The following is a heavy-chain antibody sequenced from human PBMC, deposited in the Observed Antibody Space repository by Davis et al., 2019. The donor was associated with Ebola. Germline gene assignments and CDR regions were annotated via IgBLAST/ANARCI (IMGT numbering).Heavy chain of an antibody. V-gene: IGHV1-2*04. D-gene: IGHD7-27*01. CDR2: INPNSGGT. CDR3: ARDRSGALRNDAFDI. J-gene: IGHJ3*02. CDR1: GYTFTGYY. Sequence: ASVKVSCKASGYTFTGYYMHWVRQAPGQGLEWMGWINPNSGGTNYAQKFQGWVTMTRDTSISTAYMELSRLRSDDTAVYYCARDRSGALRNDAFDIWGQGTMVTVSS.